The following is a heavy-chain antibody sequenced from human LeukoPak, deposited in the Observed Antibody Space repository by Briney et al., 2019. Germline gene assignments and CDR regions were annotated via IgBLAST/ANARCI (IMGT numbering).Heavy chain of an antibody. CDR3: AIHGIAVAGTEY. CDR2: ISGSGGST. Sequence: PSETLSLTCTVSGGSISSYYWSWIRQPPGKGLEWVSAISGSGGSTYYADSVKGRFTISRDNSKNTLYLQMNSLRAEDTAVYYCAIHGIAVAGTEYWGQGTLVTVSS. J-gene: IGHJ4*02. CDR1: GGSISSYY. V-gene: IGHV3-23*01. D-gene: IGHD6-19*01.